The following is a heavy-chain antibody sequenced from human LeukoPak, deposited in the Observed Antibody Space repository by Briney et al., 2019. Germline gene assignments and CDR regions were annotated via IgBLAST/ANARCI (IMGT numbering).Heavy chain of an antibody. J-gene: IGHJ4*02. V-gene: IGHV3-74*01. CDR3: ARDKDWLLYDY. Sequence: GGSLRLSCAASGFTFSSYAMSWVRQAPGKGLEWVSYIKPDGSDTTYADSVKGRFTISRDNAKNTLYLQMNSLRAEDTAVYYCARDKDWLLYDYWGQGTLVTVSS. CDR1: GFTFSSYA. D-gene: IGHD3/OR15-3a*01. CDR2: IKPDGSDT.